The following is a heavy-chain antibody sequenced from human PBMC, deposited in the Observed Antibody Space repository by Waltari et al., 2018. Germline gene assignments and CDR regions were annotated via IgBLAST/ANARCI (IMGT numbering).Heavy chain of an antibody. V-gene: IGHV4-30-2*01. D-gene: IGHD3-10*01. Sequence: QLQLQESGSGLVKPSLTLSLTCAVSGGSISSGGYSWIWIRQPQGEGLEWIGYIFQGGSAYYNPSLKSRVTISVDRSKNQFSLKLISVTAADTAVYYCDGGLTGSGEGSYYGIDVWGQGTTVTVSS. CDR1: GGSISSGGYS. CDR3: DGGLTGSGEGSYYGIDV. CDR2: IFQGGSA. J-gene: IGHJ6*02.